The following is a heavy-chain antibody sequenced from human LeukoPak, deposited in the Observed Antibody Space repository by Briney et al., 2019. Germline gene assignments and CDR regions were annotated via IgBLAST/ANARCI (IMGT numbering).Heavy chain of an antibody. CDR1: GDSMNNYF. D-gene: IGHD6-25*01. V-gene: IGHV4-4*07. CDR2: IYSSGTT. Sequence: PSETLSLTCTVSGDSMNNYFWTWLRQPAGKELEWIGRIYSSGTTNYNPSLKSRVTMSVDMTKNQFSLKLTSVTAADTAVYFCAREVRGGSTYLNYWGQGTLVTVSS. J-gene: IGHJ4*02. CDR3: AREVRGGSTYLNY.